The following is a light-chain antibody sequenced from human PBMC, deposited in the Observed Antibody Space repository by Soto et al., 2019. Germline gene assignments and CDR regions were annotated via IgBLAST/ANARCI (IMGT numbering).Light chain of an antibody. J-gene: IGLJ1*01. Sequence: LTQPPSESGSPGQPDKNSCTGTSSDDGGYNYASWYQQHPGKAPNLMIYEVTKRPSGVPDRFSGSKSGNTASLTVSGLQADDEADYYCSSYAGSNNFYVFGAGTKVTVL. V-gene: IGLV2-8*01. CDR1: SSDDGGYNY. CDR3: SSYAGSNNFYV. CDR2: EVT.